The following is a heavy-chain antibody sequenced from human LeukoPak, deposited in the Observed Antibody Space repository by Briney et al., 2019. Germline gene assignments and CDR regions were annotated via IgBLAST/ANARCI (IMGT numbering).Heavy chain of an antibody. CDR2: ISGSGGST. CDR3: AKERNRVPIRRPFEL. D-gene: IGHD2-2*02. V-gene: IGHV3-23*01. Sequence: GGSLRLSCAASGFTFSSYAMSWVRQAPGKGLEWVSAISGSGGSTYYADSVKGRLTISRDNSKNTLFLQMNSLRAEDTAVYYCAKERNRVPIRRPFELWGRGTLVTVSS. J-gene: IGHJ2*01. CDR1: GFTFSSYA.